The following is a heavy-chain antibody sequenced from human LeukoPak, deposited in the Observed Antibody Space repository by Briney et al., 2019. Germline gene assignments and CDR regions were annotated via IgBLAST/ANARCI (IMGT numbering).Heavy chain of an antibody. Sequence: PGGSLRLSCATSGFTFSNYWMTWFRQAPGKGLEWVATIKQDGSEKLYLDSVKGRFTISRDNTRNPLYLQMNSLRAEDTAVYSCARDLSFDIWGQGTMVTVSS. CDR3: ARDLSFDI. CDR2: IKQDGSEK. V-gene: IGHV3-7*04. CDR1: GFTFSNYW. J-gene: IGHJ3*02.